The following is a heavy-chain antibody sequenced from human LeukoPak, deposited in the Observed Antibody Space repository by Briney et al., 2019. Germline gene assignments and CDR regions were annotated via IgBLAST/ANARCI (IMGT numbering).Heavy chain of an antibody. CDR1: GFTFSSYG. CDR3: ARGGGLDV. CDR2: IWYGGDNK. D-gene: IGHD3-16*01. J-gene: IGHJ6*02. Sequence: PGRSLRLSCAASGFTFSSYGMHWVRQAPGRGLEWVAVIWYGGDNKYYADSVKGRFTISRDNSKYTLYLQMSSLRAEDTAVYYCARGGGLDVWGQGATVTVSS. V-gene: IGHV3-33*01.